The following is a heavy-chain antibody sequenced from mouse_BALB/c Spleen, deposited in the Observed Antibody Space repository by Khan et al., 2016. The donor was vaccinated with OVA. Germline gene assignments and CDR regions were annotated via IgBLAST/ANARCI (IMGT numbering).Heavy chain of an antibody. CDR3: ARDGSRYNYSMDH. V-gene: IGHV3-2*02. CDR2: INYRGSA. D-gene: IGHD2-3*01. J-gene: IGHJ4*01. CDR1: GYSITSDYA. Sequence: VQLKESGPGLVKPSQSLSLTCTVTGYSITSDYAWNWIRQFPGNKLEWMGYINYRGSANYNPSLKSRISITRDTSKNQFFLQLKSVTTEDTATYYCARDGSRYNYSMDHWGQGTSVTVSS.